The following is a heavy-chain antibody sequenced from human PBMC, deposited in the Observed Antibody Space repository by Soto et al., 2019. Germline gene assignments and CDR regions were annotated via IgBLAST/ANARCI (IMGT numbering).Heavy chain of an antibody. D-gene: IGHD3-10*01. CDR2: TYHDGRT. Sequence: TLSLTCAVSGGSISSGGYSWTWIRQPPGKGLEWIGYTYHDGRTDYNPSLKSRLTISVDTSKNQFSLKLSSVTAADTAVYYCARGRTYYYGSGSYYNYYYYYGMDVWGQGTTVTVS. J-gene: IGHJ6*02. V-gene: IGHV4-30-2*01. CDR3: ARGRTYYYGSGSYYNYYYYYGMDV. CDR1: GGSISSGGYS.